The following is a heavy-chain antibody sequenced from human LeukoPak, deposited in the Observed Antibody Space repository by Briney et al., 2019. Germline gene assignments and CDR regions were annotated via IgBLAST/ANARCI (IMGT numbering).Heavy chain of an antibody. V-gene: IGHV3-48*01. CDR3: ARGWYYDSSGDAFEI. CDR2: ISSSSSTI. CDR1: GFTFSSYS. J-gene: IGHJ3*02. Sequence: GGSLRLSCAASGFTFSSYSMNWVRQAPGKWLEWVSYISSSSSTIYYADSVKGRFTISRDNAKNSLYLQMNSLRAEDTAVYYCARGWYYDSSGDAFEIWGQGTMVTVSS. D-gene: IGHD3-22*01.